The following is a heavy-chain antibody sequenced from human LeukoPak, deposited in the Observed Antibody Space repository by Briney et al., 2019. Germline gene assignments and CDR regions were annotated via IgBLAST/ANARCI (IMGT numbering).Heavy chain of an antibody. Sequence: GASVNVSFKASGYIFTTYAVNWVRQAPGQGLEWVGWINTNTGNPTYGQGFTGRFVFSLDTSVSTAYLQISSLKAEDTAIYYCARVNVDSAMGIYYYYGMDVWGQGTTVTVSS. J-gene: IGHJ6*02. CDR3: ARVNVDSAMGIYYYYGMDV. CDR2: INTNTGNP. CDR1: GYIFTTYA. D-gene: IGHD5-18*01. V-gene: IGHV7-4-1*02.